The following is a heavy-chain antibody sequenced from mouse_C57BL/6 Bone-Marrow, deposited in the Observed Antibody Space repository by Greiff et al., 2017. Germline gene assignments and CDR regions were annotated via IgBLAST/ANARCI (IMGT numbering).Heavy chain of an antibody. CDR1: GFTFSDYG. Sequence: EVKVEESGGGLVKPGGSLKLSCAASGFTFSDYGMHWVRQAPEKGLEWVAYISSGSSTIYYADTVKGRFTISRDNAKNTLFLQMTSLRSEDTAMYYCARPNYYGSRSWFAYWGQGTLVTVSA. V-gene: IGHV5-17*01. D-gene: IGHD1-1*01. J-gene: IGHJ3*01. CDR2: ISSGSSTI. CDR3: ARPNYYGSRSWFAY.